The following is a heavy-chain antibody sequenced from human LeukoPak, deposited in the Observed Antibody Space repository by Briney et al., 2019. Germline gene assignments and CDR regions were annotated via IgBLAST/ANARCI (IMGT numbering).Heavy chain of an antibody. CDR3: ARDLAKPVGVTVEGDY. CDR1: GFTLTNYW. Sequence: GSLRLSCAASGFTLTNYWMSWVRRAPGRVVEWVANINEDGRKTFYVDSVKGRFTISRDNAKNSLYLQMTSLTDEDTAVYYCARDLAKPVGVTVEGDYWGQGSLVSVSS. CDR2: INEDGRKT. J-gene: IGHJ4*02. D-gene: IGHD4-17*01. V-gene: IGHV3-7*01.